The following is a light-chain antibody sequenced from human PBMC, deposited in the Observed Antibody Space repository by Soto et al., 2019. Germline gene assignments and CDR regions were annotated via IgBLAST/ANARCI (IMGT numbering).Light chain of an antibody. CDR2: GAT. CDR1: QSIASN. V-gene: IGKV3-15*01. CDR3: QQYHNWPPQYS. Sequence: EIVMTQSPATLSLSPGERATLSCWASQSIASNLAWYQQKPGQAPRLLIYGATTRATGVPPRFIGSGNGTEFTHTVSRLQSKDFAAYYCQQYHNWPPQYSFGQGTKLHIK. J-gene: IGKJ2*01.